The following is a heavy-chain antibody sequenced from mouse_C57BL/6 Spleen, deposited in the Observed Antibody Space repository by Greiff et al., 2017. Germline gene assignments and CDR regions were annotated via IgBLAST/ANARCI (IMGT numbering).Heavy chain of an antibody. CDR2: IDPSDSYT. V-gene: IGHV1-69*01. J-gene: IGHJ1*03. CDR3: ARTYDGYFDV. D-gene: IGHD2-10*01. Sequence: QVQLQQPGAELVMPGASVKLSCKASGYTFTSYWMHWVKQRPGQGLEGIGEIDPSDSYTNYNQKFKGKSTLTVDKSSSTAYMQLSSLTSEDSAVYYCARTYDGYFDVWGTGTTVTVSA. CDR1: GYTFTSYW.